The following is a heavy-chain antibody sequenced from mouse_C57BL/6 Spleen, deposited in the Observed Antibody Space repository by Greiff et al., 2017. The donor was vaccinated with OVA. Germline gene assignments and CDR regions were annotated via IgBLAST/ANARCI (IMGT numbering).Heavy chain of an antibody. V-gene: IGHV8-12*01. CDR1: GFSLSTSGMG. Sequence: QVTLKESGPGILQSSQTLSLTCSFSGFSLSTSGMGVVWIRPPSGQGLEWLAHIYWGDDKRNNTFLNSLLTLSNDTSRNQVFLKITSMDTADTATSYGARFMITNVFYYAMGDWGKGTSVTVYS. CDR2: IYWGDDK. D-gene: IGHD2-4*01. CDR3: ARFMITNVFYYAMGD. J-gene: IGHJ4*01.